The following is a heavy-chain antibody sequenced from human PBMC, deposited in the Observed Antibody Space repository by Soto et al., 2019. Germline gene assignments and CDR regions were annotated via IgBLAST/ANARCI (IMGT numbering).Heavy chain of an antibody. Sequence: PEGSLRRSCAASGFTFSSYAMSWVRQAPGKGLEWVSAISGSGGSTYYADSVKGRFTISRDNSKNTLYLQMNSLRAEDTAVYYCAKAAPDIVVVVAATPYYYYGMGVWGQGTTVTVSS. CDR1: GFTFSSYA. V-gene: IGHV3-23*01. D-gene: IGHD2-15*01. CDR2: ISGSGGST. J-gene: IGHJ6*02. CDR3: AKAAPDIVVVVAATPYYYYGMGV.